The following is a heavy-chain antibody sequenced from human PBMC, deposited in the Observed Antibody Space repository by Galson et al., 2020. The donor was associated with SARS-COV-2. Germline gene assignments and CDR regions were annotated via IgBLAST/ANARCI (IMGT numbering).Heavy chain of an antibody. J-gene: IGHJ4*02. CDR3: AKLASGSLLDY. Sequence: GGSLRLSCAASGFTFDDYAMHWVRQAPGKGLEWVSGISWNSGSIGYADSVKGRFTISRDNAKNSLYLQMNSLRAEDTALYYCAKLASGSLLDYWGQGTLVTVSS. CDR2: ISWNSGSI. CDR1: GFTFDDYA. V-gene: IGHV3-9*01. D-gene: IGHD3-10*01.